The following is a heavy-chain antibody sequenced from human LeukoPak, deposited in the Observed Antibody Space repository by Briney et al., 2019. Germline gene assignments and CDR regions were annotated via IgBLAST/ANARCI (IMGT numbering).Heavy chain of an antibody. Sequence: GGSLRLSCAASGFTFSSYGMHWVRQAPGKGVEWVAVIWYDGSNKYYADSVKGRFTISRDNSKNTLYLQMDSLRAGDTAVYYCARDKTTGRSSGFDYWGQGTLVTVSS. V-gene: IGHV3-33*01. J-gene: IGHJ4*02. CDR1: GFTFSSYG. CDR2: IWYDGSNK. D-gene: IGHD6-6*01. CDR3: ARDKTTGRSSGFDY.